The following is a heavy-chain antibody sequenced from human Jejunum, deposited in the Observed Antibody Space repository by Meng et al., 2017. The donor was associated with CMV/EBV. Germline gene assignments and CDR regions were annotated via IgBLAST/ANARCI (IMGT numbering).Heavy chain of an antibody. CDR3: ARGVWVGYCPNVFCFNNWFDP. CDR1: SY. Sequence: SYMTWIRQAPGKGLEWISSISSNESVIYYGDSVKGRFTIARDNAKNSLHLQMSSLRAEDTAVYYCARGVWVGYCPNVFCFNNWFDPWGQGTLVTVSS. J-gene: IGHJ5*02. V-gene: IGHV3-11*01. D-gene: IGHD2-8*01. CDR2: ISSNESVI.